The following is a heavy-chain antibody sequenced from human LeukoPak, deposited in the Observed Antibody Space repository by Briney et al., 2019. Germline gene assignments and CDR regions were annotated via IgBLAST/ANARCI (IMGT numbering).Heavy chain of an antibody. CDR3: ARAVAGSVTLWDDY. D-gene: IGHD6-19*01. CDR2: IYHSGST. J-gene: IGHJ4*02. Sequence: PSETLSLTCAVSGYSISSGYYWGWIRQPPGKGLEWIGSIYHSGSTYYNPSLKSRVTISVDTSKNQFSLKLSSVTAADTAVYYCARAVAGSVTLWDDYWGQGTLVTVSS. V-gene: IGHV4-38-2*01. CDR1: GYSISSGYY.